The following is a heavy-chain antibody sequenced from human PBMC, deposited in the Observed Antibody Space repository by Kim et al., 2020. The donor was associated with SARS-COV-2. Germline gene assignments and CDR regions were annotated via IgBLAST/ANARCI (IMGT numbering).Heavy chain of an antibody. D-gene: IGHD5-18*01. V-gene: IGHV4-34*01. J-gene: IGHJ4*02. CDR3: ARSPRIQLWLPYFDY. Sequence: SLKSRVNISVDTSKYQFSLKLSSVTAADTAVYYCARSPRIQLWLPYFDYWGQGTLVTVSS.